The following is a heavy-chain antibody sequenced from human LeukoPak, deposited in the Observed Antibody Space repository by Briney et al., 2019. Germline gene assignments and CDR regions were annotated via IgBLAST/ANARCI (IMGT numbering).Heavy chain of an antibody. V-gene: IGHV1-2*02. CDR3: ARGYYDSSGYWKYNWFDP. D-gene: IGHD3-22*01. Sequence: GASVKVSCKASGYTFTGYYMHWVRQAPGQGLEWMGWINPNSGGTNYAQKFQGRVTMTRDTSISTAYMELSRLRSDDTAVYYCARGYYDSSGYWKYNWFDPWGQGTLVTVSS. CDR2: INPNSGGT. CDR1: GYTFTGYY. J-gene: IGHJ5*02.